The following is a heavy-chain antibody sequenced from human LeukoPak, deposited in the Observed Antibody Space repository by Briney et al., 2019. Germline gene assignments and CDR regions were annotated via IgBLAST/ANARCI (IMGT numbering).Heavy chain of an antibody. CDR1: GYTFTSYG. CDR2: ISAYNGNT. CDR3: ARAIEVGALHAIDI. D-gene: IGHD1-26*01. Sequence: ASVKVSCKASGYTFTSYGISWVRRAPGQGLEWMGWISAYNGNTNYAQKLQGRVTMTTGTSTSTAYMELRSLRSDDTAVYYCARAIEVGALHAIDIWGQGTMVTVSS. V-gene: IGHV1-18*01. J-gene: IGHJ3*02.